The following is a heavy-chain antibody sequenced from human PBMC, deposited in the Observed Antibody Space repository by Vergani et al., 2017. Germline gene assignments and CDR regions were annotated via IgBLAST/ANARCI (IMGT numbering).Heavy chain of an antibody. CDR2: VYWNDDE. V-gene: IGHV2-5*01. J-gene: IGHJ3*01. CDR1: GFSLTTGGEG. Sequence: QITLRESGPTLVKPTQTLTLTCTFSGFSLTTGGEGVGWIRQPPGRALEWLAFVYWNDDERYSPSLKSRVTITKDTSKNEVILTMATMDPVDTATYYCVHRLGYFDWDGAFDVWGPATMVTVSS. CDR3: VHRLGYFDWDGAFDV. D-gene: IGHD3-9*01.